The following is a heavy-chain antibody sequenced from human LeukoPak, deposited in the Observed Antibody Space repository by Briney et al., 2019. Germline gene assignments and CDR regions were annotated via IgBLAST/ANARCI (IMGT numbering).Heavy chain of an antibody. Sequence: VASVKASCKASGYTFTGYYIHWVRQAPGQGLEWMGWIKPNSGATKYAQRFQGRVTMTRDTSITTAYMELSRLISDDTAVYYCAKGGEDDYGDYWGQGTLVTVSS. CDR3: AKGGEDDYGDY. CDR1: GYTFTGYY. CDR2: IKPNSGAT. J-gene: IGHJ4*02. V-gene: IGHV1-2*02.